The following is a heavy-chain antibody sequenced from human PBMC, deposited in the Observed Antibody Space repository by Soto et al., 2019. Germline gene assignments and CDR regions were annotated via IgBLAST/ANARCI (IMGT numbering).Heavy chain of an antibody. CDR2: ISGSGGST. J-gene: IGHJ4*02. V-gene: IGHV3-23*01. Sequence: EVQLLESGGGLVQHGGSLRLCCAASGFTISSYAMSWVRQAPGKGLEWVSAISGSGGSTYYADSVKGRFTISRDNSKNTLYLQMNSLRAEDTAVYYCAKDSLGYSGYDLVDYWRQGTLVTVSS. D-gene: IGHD5-12*01. CDR1: GFTISSYA. CDR3: AKDSLGYSGYDLVDY.